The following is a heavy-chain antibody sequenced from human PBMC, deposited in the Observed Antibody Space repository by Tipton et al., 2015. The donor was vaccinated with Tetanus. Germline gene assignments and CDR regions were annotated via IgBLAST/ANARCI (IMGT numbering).Heavy chain of an antibody. Sequence: SLRLSCAASGFTFSDRYMDWVRQASGKGLEWVGRIRTRPNNYATVYGESVRGRFIMSRDDSNNTAYLQMNSLKTEDTAVYFCIRLEEFNRGYWGQGTLVTVSS. D-gene: IGHD3-10*01. CDR2: IRTRPNNYAT. J-gene: IGHJ4*02. CDR3: IRLEEFNRGY. CDR1: GFTFSDRY. V-gene: IGHV3-73*01.